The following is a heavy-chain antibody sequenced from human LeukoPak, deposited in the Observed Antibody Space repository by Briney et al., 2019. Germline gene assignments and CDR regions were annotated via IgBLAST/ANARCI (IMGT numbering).Heavy chain of an antibody. V-gene: IGHV3-11*04. Sequence: GGSLRLSCAASGFTFSDYYMSWIRQAPGKGLEWVSYISSSGSTIYYADSVKGRFTISRDNAKNSLYLQMNSLRAEDTAVYYCARATFYYSSGSYFRYFDYWGQGTLVTVSS. CDR2: ISSSGSTI. J-gene: IGHJ4*02. CDR3: ARATFYYSSGSYFRYFDY. CDR1: GFTFSDYY. D-gene: IGHD3-10*01.